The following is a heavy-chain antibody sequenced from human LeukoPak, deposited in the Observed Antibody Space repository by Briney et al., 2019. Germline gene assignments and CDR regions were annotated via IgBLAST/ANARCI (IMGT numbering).Heavy chain of an antibody. CDR3: ARDLRWFIDY. D-gene: IGHD3-10*01. CDR2: ISYDGSNQ. Sequence: GGSLRLSCAASGFTFSDYAMHWVRQAPGKGLEWVALISYDGSNQNYADSVKGRFTISRDNSKNTLYLQMNSLRAEDTAVYYCARDLRWFIDYWGQGTLVTVSS. CDR1: GFTFSDYA. V-gene: IGHV3-30-3*01. J-gene: IGHJ4*02.